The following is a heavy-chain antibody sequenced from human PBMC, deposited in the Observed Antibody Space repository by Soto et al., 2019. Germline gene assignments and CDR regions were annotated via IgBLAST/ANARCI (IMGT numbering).Heavy chain of an antibody. D-gene: IGHD3-22*01. V-gene: IGHV4-31*03. CDR3: ARDRGDASKRGWFDP. CDR1: GGSISSGGYY. Sequence: QVQLQESGPGLVKPSQTLSLTCTLSGGSISSGGYYWSWIRQHPGKGLEWIGYIYYSGSTYYNPYLKSRVTISVDTSKNQFSLKLSSVTAADTAVYYCARDRGDASKRGWFDPWGQGTLVTVSS. CDR2: IYYSGST. J-gene: IGHJ5*02.